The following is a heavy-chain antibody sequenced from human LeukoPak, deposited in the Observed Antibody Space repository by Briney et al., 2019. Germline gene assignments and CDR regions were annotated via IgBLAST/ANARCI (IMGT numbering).Heavy chain of an antibody. Sequence: ADSLKISCKVSGYHFTTYWVAWVRQKPGKGLEWMGMVFPGDSKTNYSPAFLGQVTMSVDKSIGAAYLQWRSLKASDTAMYYCARLDTKNYQFWGQGNLVSVSS. D-gene: IGHD1-7*01. J-gene: IGHJ4*02. CDR3: ARLDTKNYQF. CDR2: VFPGDSKT. CDR1: GYHFTTYW. V-gene: IGHV5-51*01.